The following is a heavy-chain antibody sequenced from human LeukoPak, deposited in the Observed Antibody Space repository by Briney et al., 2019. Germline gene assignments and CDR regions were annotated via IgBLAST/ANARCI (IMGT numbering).Heavy chain of an antibody. CDR1: GYTFTSYY. D-gene: IGHD3-10*01. Sequence: GASVKVSCKASGYTFTSYYMHWVRQAPGQGLEWMGIINPSGGSTSYAQKFQGRVTMTRDTSTSTVYMELSSLRSEDTAVYYCAREGRSDTAFITMVRGVNIGIDYWGQGTLVTVSS. CDR2: INPSGGST. V-gene: IGHV1-46*01. CDR3: AREGRSDTAFITMVRGVNIGIDY. J-gene: IGHJ4*02.